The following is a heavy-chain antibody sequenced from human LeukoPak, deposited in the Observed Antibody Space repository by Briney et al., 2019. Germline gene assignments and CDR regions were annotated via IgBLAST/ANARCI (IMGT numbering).Heavy chain of an antibody. CDR3: ARVSGYKYYFDY. V-gene: IGHV4-39*01. J-gene: IGHJ4*02. CDR2: IYYSGST. CDR1: GGSISSSSYY. D-gene: IGHD3-22*01. Sequence: SETLSLTCTVSGGSISSSSYYWGWIRQPPGKGLAWIGSIYYSGSTYYNPSLKSRVTISVDTSKNQFSLKMSSVTATYTAVYYCARVSGYKYYFDYWGQGTLVTVSS.